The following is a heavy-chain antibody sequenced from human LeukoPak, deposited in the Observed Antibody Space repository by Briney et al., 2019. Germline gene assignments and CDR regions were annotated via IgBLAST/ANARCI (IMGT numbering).Heavy chain of an antibody. V-gene: IGHV4-30-4*01. J-gene: IGHJ4*02. CDR1: GGSISSGDYF. CDR3: ASRPESEAYFDD. CDR2: IYYSGNT. Sequence: SETLSLTCTVSGGSISSGDYFWRWLRQPPERGLEFIGYIYYSGNTYYNPSLKSPATISVDTSKNQLSLKLSSVTAADTAVYYCASRPESEAYFDDWGQGTLVTVSS.